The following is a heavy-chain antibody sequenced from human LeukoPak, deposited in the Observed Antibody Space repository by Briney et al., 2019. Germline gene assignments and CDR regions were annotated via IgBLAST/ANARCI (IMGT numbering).Heavy chain of an antibody. CDR3: ARERYTAVAGYYYYYGMDV. CDR2: IYYSGTT. V-gene: IGHV4-59*01. CDR1: SDSISSYY. J-gene: IGHJ6*02. D-gene: IGHD6-19*01. Sequence: PSETLSLTCTVSSDSISSYYWSWIRQPPGKGLEWIGYIYYSGTTKYNPSLKSRVTISIDTSKNQFSLKLSSVTAADTAVYYCARERYTAVAGYYYYYGMDVWGQGTTVTVSS.